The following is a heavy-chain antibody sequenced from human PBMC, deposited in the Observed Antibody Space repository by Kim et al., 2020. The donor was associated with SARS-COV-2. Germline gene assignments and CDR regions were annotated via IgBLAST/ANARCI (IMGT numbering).Heavy chain of an antibody. J-gene: IGHJ6*02. CDR2: IIPIFGTA. CDR3: ARGRYQLLLYFPTTGYYGMDV. D-gene: IGHD2-2*01. Sequence: SVKVSCKASGGTFSSYAISWVRQAPGQGLEWMGGIIPIFGTANYAQKFQGRVTITADESTSTAYMELSSLRSEDTAVYYCARGRYQLLLYFPTTGYYGMDVWGQGTTVTVSS. V-gene: IGHV1-69*13. CDR1: GGTFSSYA.